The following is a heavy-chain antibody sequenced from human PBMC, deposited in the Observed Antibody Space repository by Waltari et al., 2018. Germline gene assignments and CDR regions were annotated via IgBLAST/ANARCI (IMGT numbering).Heavy chain of an antibody. CDR2: INPNSGGT. J-gene: IGHJ6*02. V-gene: IGHV1-2*06. Sequence: QVHLVQSGAEVKKPGASVKVSCKASGYTFTGNYIHWVRQAPGQGLEWMGRINPNSGGTNYAQKCQGRVTMTRDTSITTAYMELSSLRLDDTALYYCARENYYFGLDVWGQGTTVTVSS. CDR3: ARENYYFGLDV. CDR1: GYTFTGNY.